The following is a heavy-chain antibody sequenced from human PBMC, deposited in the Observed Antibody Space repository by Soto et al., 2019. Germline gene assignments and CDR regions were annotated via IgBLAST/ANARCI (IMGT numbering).Heavy chain of an antibody. CDR3: AKLLQHGAAGQPYFDY. D-gene: IGHD6-13*01. CDR2: ISGSGGST. J-gene: IGHJ4*02. CDR1: GFTFSSYA. V-gene: IGHV3-23*01. Sequence: GGSLRLSCAASGFTFSSYAMSWVRQAPGKGLEWVSAISGSGGSTYYADSVKGRFTISRDNSKNTLYLQMNSLRAEDTAVYYCAKLLQHGAAGQPYFDYWGQGTLVTVSS.